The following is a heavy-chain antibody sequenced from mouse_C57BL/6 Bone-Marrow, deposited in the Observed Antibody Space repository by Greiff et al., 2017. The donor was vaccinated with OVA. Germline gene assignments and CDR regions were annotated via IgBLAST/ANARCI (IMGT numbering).Heavy chain of an antibody. CDR2: IYPGDGDT. CDR3: ARGLRPRAMDY. CDR1: GYAFSSSW. J-gene: IGHJ4*01. Sequence: QVQLQQSGPELVKPGASVKISCKASGYAFSSSWMNWVKQRPGKGLEWIGRIYPGDGDTNYNGKFKGKATLTADKSSSTAYMQLSSLTSEDSAVYFCARGLRPRAMDYWGQGTSVTVSS. V-gene: IGHV1-82*01. D-gene: IGHD3-2*02.